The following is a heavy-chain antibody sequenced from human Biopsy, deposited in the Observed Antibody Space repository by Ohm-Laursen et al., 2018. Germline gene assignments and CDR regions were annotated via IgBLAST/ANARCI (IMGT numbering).Heavy chain of an antibody. J-gene: IGHJ2*01. CDR2: INPKSGDT. CDR3: ARGRRHCSGTCSRWYFDL. CDR1: GYTFTAFS. V-gene: IGHV1-2*02. Sequence: ASVKVSCNPSGYTFTAFSVHWLRQAPGQGLEWMGWINPKSGDTDYPQNFQGRVSMTRDTPISTAYMDLSRLRSDDTAVYYCARGRRHCSGTCSRWYFDLWGRGTLVTVSS. D-gene: IGHD2-2*01.